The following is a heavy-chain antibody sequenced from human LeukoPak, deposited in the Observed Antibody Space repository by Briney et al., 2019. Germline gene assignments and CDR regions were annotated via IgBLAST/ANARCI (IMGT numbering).Heavy chain of an antibody. CDR2: ISAYNGNT. V-gene: IGHV1-18*04. CDR1: GYTFTGYY. Sequence: ASVKVSCKASGYTFTGYYMHWVRQAPGQGLEWMGWISAYNGNTNYAQKLQGRVTMTTDTSTSTAYMELRSLRSDDTAVYYCARDRGGYVGWFDPWGQGTLVTVSS. D-gene: IGHD5-12*01. J-gene: IGHJ5*02. CDR3: ARDRGGYVGWFDP.